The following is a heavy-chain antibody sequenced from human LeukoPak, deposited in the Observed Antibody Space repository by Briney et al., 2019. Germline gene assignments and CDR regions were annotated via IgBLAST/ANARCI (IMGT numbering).Heavy chain of an antibody. J-gene: IGHJ4*02. CDR1: GFTFSSYG. CDR2: MSYDGSNK. D-gene: IGHD1-26*01. Sequence: PGGSLRLSCAASGFTFSSYGMHWVRQAPGKGLEWVAVMSYDGSNKYYADSVKGRFTISRDNSKNTLYLQMNSLRAEDTAVYYCAKDENSGSYRNFDYWGQGTLVTVSS. V-gene: IGHV3-30*18. CDR3: AKDENSGSYRNFDY.